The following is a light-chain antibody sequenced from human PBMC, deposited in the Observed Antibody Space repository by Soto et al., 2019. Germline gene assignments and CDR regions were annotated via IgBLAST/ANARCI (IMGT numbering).Light chain of an antibody. CDR2: DAS. V-gene: IGKV1-33*01. Sequence: DIQMTQSPSSLSASVGDRVTITCQASQDISNYLNWYQQKPGKAPKLLIYDASNLETEVPSRFSGSGSGTDFTFTISSLQPEDMATYYCQQYDNLLTFGGGTKVEIK. CDR3: QQYDNLLT. CDR1: QDISNY. J-gene: IGKJ4*01.